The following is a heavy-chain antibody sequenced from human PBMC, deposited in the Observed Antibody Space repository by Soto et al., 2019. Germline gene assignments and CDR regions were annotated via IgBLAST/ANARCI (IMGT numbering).Heavy chain of an antibody. CDR2: ISGGGSNT. D-gene: IGHD4-4*01. CDR3: AKDSNKYSSSLRGRYFDY. Sequence: EVQLLESGGGLVQRGGSLRLSCAASGFPFSSYVMAWVRQAPGKGLEWVSGISGGGSNTFYADSVKGRFTISRDNSKNTLLSQMNSLGAEDTPVYYCAKDSNKYSSSLRGRYFDYWGQGIGVTVSS. V-gene: IGHV3-23*01. CDR1: GFPFSSYV. J-gene: IGHJ4*02.